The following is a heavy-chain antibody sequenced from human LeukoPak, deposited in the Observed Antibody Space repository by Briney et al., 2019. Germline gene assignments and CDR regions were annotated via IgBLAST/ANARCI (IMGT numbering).Heavy chain of an antibody. CDR3: ARGRAYYDYVWGSYRPSYFDY. Sequence: SETLSLTCAVYGGSFSGYYWSWIRRPPGKGLEWIGEINHSGSTNYNPSLKSRVTISVDTSKNQFSLKLSSVTAADTAVYYCARGRAYYDYVWGSYRPSYFDYWGQGTLVTVSS. CDR1: GGSFSGYY. CDR2: INHSGST. V-gene: IGHV4-34*01. D-gene: IGHD3-16*02. J-gene: IGHJ4*02.